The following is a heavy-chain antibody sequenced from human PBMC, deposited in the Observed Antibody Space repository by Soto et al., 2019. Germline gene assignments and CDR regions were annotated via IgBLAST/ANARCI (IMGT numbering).Heavy chain of an antibody. CDR3: VRPATTLLTSDY. CDR1: GYNFTNYW. V-gene: IGHV5-51*01. J-gene: IGHJ4*02. Sequence: GESLKISCKGSGYNFTNYWIGWVRQMPGKGLEWMGVIYPDDSDARYSPSFQGQVTFSADKSISTSYLHWRSLKASDTAMYYWVRPATTLLTSDYWGQGTLVTVSS. CDR2: IYPDDSDA. D-gene: IGHD1-1*01.